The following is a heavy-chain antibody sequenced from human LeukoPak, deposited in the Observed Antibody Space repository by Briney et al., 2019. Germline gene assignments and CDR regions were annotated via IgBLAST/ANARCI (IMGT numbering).Heavy chain of an antibody. J-gene: IGHJ4*02. Sequence: GGSLRLSCTASGFTFSSYAMNWVRQAPVKGLEWVSTISGSGRNTYYADSVKGRFPISRDNSKNTLYLQMISLGAEDTALYYCATNYYDSSDYFPDFDYWGQGALVSVSS. D-gene: IGHD3-22*01. CDR3: ATNYYDSSDYFPDFDY. CDR1: GFTFSSYA. CDR2: ISGSGRNT. V-gene: IGHV3-23*01.